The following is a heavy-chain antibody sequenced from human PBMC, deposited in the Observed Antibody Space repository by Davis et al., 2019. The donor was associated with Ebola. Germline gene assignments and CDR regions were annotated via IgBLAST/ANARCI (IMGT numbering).Heavy chain of an antibody. CDR1: GFTFSSYS. V-gene: IGHV3-48*02. D-gene: IGHD6-19*01. Sequence: GESLKISCAASGFTFSSYSMNWVRQAPGKGLEWVSYISSSSSTIYYADSVKGRFTISRDNAKNSLYLQMNSLRDEDTAVYYCAPLPDSIAVAGAEYGYWGQGTLVTVSS. CDR2: ISSSSSTI. CDR3: APLPDSIAVAGAEYGY. J-gene: IGHJ4*02.